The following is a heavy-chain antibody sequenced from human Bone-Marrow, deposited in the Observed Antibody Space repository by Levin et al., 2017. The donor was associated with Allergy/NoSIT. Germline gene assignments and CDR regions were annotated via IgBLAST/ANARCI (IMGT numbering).Heavy chain of an antibody. CDR3: ASLRPVVSSDSGRPYIFPDKYYFNY. Sequence: SQTLSLTCTVSNDSISNYYWSWIRQSPGKGLEWIGYIHYRGSPNYNPSLKSRVTMSLDTSKNNFSLNLSSVTAADTAVYYCASLRPVVSSDSGRPYIFPDKYYFNYWGQGTLVTVSS. J-gene: IGHJ4*02. V-gene: IGHV4-59*01. CDR2: IHYRGSP. D-gene: IGHD3-10*01. CDR1: NDSISNYY.